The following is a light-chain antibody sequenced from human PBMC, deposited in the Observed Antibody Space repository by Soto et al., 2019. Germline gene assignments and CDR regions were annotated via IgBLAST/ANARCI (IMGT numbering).Light chain of an antibody. CDR1: QSVSSN. CDR3: QQYDGSPIT. Sequence: EIVMTQSPATLSVSPGERATLCCRVSQSVSSNLAWYPPTPGQAPRLLIYGASPRETGILARLSGGGSGTEFTLPISRVEPEDVALDFCQQYDGSPITFGQGTRLE. J-gene: IGKJ5*01. V-gene: IGKV3-15*01. CDR2: GAS.